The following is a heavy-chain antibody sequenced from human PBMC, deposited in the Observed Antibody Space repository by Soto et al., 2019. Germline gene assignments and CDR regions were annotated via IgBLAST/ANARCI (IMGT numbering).Heavy chain of an antibody. CDR2: ISYDGSNK. D-gene: IGHD3-3*01. Sequence: PGGSLRLSCAASGFTFSSYGMHWVRQAPGKGLEWVAVISYDGSNKYYADSVKGRFTISRDNSRNTLYLQMNSLRAEDTAVYYCAKEGYGGSGYYRYYGMDVWGQGTTVTVSS. CDR3: AKEGYGGSGYYRYYGMDV. V-gene: IGHV3-30*18. CDR1: GFTFSSYG. J-gene: IGHJ6*02.